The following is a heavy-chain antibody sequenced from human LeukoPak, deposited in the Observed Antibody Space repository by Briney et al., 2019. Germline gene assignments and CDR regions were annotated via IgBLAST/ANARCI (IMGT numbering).Heavy chain of an antibody. D-gene: IGHD3-10*01. V-gene: IGHV3-11*04. J-gene: IGHJ4*02. CDR1: GFTFSDYY. Sequence: GGSLRLSCAASGFTFSDYYMSWVRQAPGKGLEWVSYISSSSSTIYYADSVKGRFTISRDNAKNSLYLQMNSLRAEDTAVCYCARDLLVRGVISDWGQGTLVTVSS. CDR2: ISSSSSTI. CDR3: ARDLLVRGVISD.